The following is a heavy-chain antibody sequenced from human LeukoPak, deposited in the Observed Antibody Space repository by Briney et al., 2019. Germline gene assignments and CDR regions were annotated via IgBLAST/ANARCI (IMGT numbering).Heavy chain of an antibody. CDR2: ISSSSSTI. Sequence: PGGSLRLSCAASGFTFSSYSMNWVRQAPGKGLEWVSYISSSSSTIYYADSVKGRFIISRDNAKNSLYLQMNSLRAEDTAVYYCARDKFGGTDYWGQGTLVTVSS. J-gene: IGHJ4*02. CDR1: GFTFSSYS. V-gene: IGHV3-48*01. D-gene: IGHD3-16*01. CDR3: ARDKFGGTDY.